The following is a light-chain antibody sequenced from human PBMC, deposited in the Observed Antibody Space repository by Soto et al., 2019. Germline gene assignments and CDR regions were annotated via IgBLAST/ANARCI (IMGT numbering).Light chain of an antibody. J-gene: IGLJ1*01. CDR3: AAWDDSLNGYV. V-gene: IGLV1-44*01. Sequence: QSVLTQPPSASGTPGQRVTISCSGSSSNIGINTVNWYQQLPGTAPKLLIYSNNQRPSGVPVRFSGSKSGTSASLAIIGLQSEDEADYYCAAWDDSLNGYVFGTGTKVTVL. CDR2: SNN. CDR1: SSNIGINT.